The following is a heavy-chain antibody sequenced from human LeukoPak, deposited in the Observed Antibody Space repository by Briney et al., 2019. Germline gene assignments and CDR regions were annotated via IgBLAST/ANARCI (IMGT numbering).Heavy chain of an antibody. CDR3: AVLSTGSWQDDY. Sequence: GGSLRLSCAASGFTFSSYSMNWVRQAPGKGLEWVSGISGSGATTYYADSVNGRFTISRDNSKNTLYLQMNSLRAEGTAVYYCAVLSTGSWQDDYWGQGTLVTVSS. CDR2: ISGSGATT. J-gene: IGHJ4*02. V-gene: IGHV3-23*01. CDR1: GFTFSSYS. D-gene: IGHD2-2*01.